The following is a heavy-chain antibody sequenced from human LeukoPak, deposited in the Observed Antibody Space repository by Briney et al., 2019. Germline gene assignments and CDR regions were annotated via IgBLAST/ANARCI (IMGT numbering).Heavy chain of an antibody. CDR3: ARDRGDYGDYIYWYFDL. V-gene: IGHV3-30*04. CDR2: ISYDGSNK. J-gene: IGHJ2*01. CDR1: GFTFSSYA. D-gene: IGHD4-17*01. Sequence: GGSLRLSCAASGFTFSSYAMHWVRQAPGKGLEWVAVISYDGSNKYYADSVKGRFTISRDNSKNTLYLQMNSLRAEDTAVYYCARDRGDYGDYIYWYFDLWGRGTLVTVSS.